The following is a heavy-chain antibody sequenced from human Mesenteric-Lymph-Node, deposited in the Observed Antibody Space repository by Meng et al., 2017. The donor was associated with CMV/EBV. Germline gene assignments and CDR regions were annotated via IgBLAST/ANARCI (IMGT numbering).Heavy chain of an antibody. CDR1: GGSVSSGSYY. CDR2: INHSGNT. D-gene: IGHD6-6*01. V-gene: IGHV4-39*07. J-gene: IGHJ4*02. CDR3: ARGRLPGSSSANDW. Sequence: SETLSLTCTVSGGSVSSGSYYWSWIRQAPGKGLEWIGEINHSGNTNYNPSLKSRVTISVDTSKNQFSLKVRSVTAADTAVYHCARGRLPGSSSANDWWGQGTLVTVSS.